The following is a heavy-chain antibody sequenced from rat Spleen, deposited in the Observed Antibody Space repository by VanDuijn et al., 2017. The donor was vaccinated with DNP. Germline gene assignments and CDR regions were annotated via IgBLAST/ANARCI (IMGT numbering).Heavy chain of an antibody. D-gene: IGHD4-3*01. CDR1: GFTFSDYY. J-gene: IGHJ2*01. V-gene: IGHV5-22*01. Sequence: EVQLVESGGGSVQPGRSLQLSCTASGFTFSDYYMAWVRQAPTKGLEWVAYISYDGGSSYYGDSVKGRFTISRANVKSTLYLQMNSLRSEDMATYYCVRWYNSGYYFDHWGQGVMVTVSS. CDR3: VRWYNSGYYFDH. CDR2: ISYDGGSS.